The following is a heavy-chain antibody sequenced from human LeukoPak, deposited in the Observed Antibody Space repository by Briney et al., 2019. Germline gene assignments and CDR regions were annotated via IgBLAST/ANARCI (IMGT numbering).Heavy chain of an antibody. Sequence: ASVKVSCKASGYTFTGYYMHWVRQAPGQGLEWMGWINPNSGGTNYAQKFQGWVTMTRDTSISTVYMEVSRLRSDDTAVYYCATSGGELAAFDIWGQGTMVTVSS. CDR1: GYTFTGYY. V-gene: IGHV1-2*04. CDR3: ATSGGELAAFDI. D-gene: IGHD2-21*01. CDR2: INPNSGGT. J-gene: IGHJ3*02.